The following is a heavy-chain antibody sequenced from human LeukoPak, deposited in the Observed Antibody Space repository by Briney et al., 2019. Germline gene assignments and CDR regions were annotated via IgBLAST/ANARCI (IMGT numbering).Heavy chain of an antibody. V-gene: IGHV1-8*03. CDR1: GYTFTNYD. CDR3: ARATVVAGYCTTTRCYKPFDI. D-gene: IGHD2-2*02. CDR2: MNPNSANT. J-gene: IGHJ3*02. Sequence: ASVKVSCKASGYTFTNYDINWVRQATGQGLEWMGWMNPNSANTGYSQKFQGRVTFTRDTSISTAYMALSSLRSEDTAVYFCARATVVAGYCTTTRCYKPFDIWGQGTMVTVSS.